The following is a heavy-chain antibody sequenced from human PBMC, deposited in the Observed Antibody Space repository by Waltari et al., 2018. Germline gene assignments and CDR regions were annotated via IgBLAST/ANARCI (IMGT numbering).Heavy chain of an antibody. CDR3: ARPLHDYGDYWVY. Sequence: QLQLQESGPGLVKPSETLSLPCTVSGGSISSSRYYWGWIRQPPGKGLEWIGSIYYSGSTYYNPSLKSRVTISVDTSKNQFSLKLSSVTAADTAVYYCARPLHDYGDYWVYWGQGTLVTVSS. J-gene: IGHJ4*02. CDR2: IYYSGST. CDR1: GGSISSSRYY. D-gene: IGHD4-17*01. V-gene: IGHV4-39*01.